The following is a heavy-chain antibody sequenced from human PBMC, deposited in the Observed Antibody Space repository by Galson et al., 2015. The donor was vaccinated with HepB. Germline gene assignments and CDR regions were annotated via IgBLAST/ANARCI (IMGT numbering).Heavy chain of an antibody. J-gene: IGHJ5*02. CDR3: ARDLRRCLVLRFLEWLLYLLLGVRGHNWFDP. D-gene: IGHD3-3*01. Sequence: LRLSCAASGFTFSSYGMHWVRQAPGKGLEWVAFIRYDGSNKYYVDSVKGRFTISRDNAKNSLYLQMNSLRAEDTAVYYCARDLRRCLVLRFLEWLLYLLLGVRGHNWFDPWGQGTLVTVSS. V-gene: IGHV3-30*02. CDR2: IRYDGSNK. CDR1: GFTFSSYG.